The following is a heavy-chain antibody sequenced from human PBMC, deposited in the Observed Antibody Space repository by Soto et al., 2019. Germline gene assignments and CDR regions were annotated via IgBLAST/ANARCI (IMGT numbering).Heavy chain of an antibody. CDR1: GFTFSAFW. J-gene: IGHJ3*02. Sequence: EVQLVESGGDFVQPGGSLRLSCEASGFTFSAFWMHWVRHVPGEGLMWISRTNKDVASSEYADSVKGRFSVSRDNAKNTMFLHMTGLRAEDTAVYYCARDDLRRNEALDIWGQGTVVTVSS. CDR3: ARDDLRRNEALDI. D-gene: IGHD2-21*01. CDR2: TNKDVASS. V-gene: IGHV3-74*01.